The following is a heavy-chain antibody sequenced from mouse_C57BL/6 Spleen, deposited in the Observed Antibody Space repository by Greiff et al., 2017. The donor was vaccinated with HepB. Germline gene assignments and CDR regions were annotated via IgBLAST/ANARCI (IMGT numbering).Heavy chain of an antibody. CDR3: ARDHYYGSSRYFDV. Sequence: EVQLQESGPGLVKPSQSLSLTCSVTGYSITSGYYWNWIRQFPGNKLEWMGYISYDGSNNYNPSLKNRISITRDTSKNQFFLKLNSVTTEDTATYYCARDHYYGSSRYFDVWGTGTTVTVSS. V-gene: IGHV3-6*01. D-gene: IGHD1-1*01. J-gene: IGHJ1*03. CDR2: ISYDGSN. CDR1: GYSITSGYY.